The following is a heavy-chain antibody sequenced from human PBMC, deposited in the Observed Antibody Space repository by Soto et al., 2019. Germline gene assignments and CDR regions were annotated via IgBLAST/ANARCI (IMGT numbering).Heavy chain of an antibody. V-gene: IGHV5-51*01. J-gene: IGHJ6*02. CDR1: GYSFTSYW. CDR3: ARRAPTGYYYYGMDV. Sequence: GESLKISCKGSGYSFTSYWIGWVRQMPGKGLEWMGIIYPGDSDTRYSPSFQGQVTISADKSISTAYLQWSSLKASDTAMYYCARRAPTGYYYYGMDVWGQGTTVTVSS. CDR2: IYPGDSDT.